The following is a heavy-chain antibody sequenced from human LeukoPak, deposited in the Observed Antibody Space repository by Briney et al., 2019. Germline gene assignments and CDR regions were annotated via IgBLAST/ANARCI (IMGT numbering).Heavy chain of an antibody. Sequence: GGSLRLSCAASGFTFSSYWMSWVRQAPGKGLEWVANINPDGSEKQYVDSVKGRFTTSRDNAKNSLYLQMNSLRAEDTAVYYCARVWYFGDSAWRYFDYRGQGALVTVSS. J-gene: IGHJ4*02. CDR3: ARVWYFGDSAWRYFDY. CDR2: INPDGSEK. V-gene: IGHV3-7*01. CDR1: GFTFSSYW. D-gene: IGHD3-10*01.